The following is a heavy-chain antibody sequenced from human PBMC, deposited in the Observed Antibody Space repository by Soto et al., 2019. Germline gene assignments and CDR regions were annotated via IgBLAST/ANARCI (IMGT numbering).Heavy chain of an antibody. CDR1: GGSILDSTYY. J-gene: IGHJ4*02. V-gene: IGHV4-39*01. CDR2: IFYSGGT. CDR3: ALDY. Sequence: SETLSLTCTVSGGSILDSTYYWAWIRQSPGKGLEWIGTIFYSGGTFYTPSLKSRVTMSVDTSNNQFSLKLSSVTAADTAVYYCALDYWGQGTLVTVSS.